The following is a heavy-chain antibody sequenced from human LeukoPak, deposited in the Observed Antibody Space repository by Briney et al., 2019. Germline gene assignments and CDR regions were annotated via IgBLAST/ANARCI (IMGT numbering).Heavy chain of an antibody. V-gene: IGHV3-66*01. Sequence: GGSLRLSCAASGFTVSSNYMSWVRQAPGRGLEWVSVIYSGGSTYYADSVKGRFTISRDNSKNTLYLQMNSLRADDTAVYYCAKTPLAVAPGDFFDYWGQGTLVTVSS. D-gene: IGHD6-19*01. CDR3: AKTPLAVAPGDFFDY. J-gene: IGHJ4*02. CDR2: IYSGGST. CDR1: GFTVSSNY.